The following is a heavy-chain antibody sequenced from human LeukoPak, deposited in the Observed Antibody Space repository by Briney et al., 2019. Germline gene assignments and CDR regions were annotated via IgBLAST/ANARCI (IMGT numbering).Heavy chain of an antibody. D-gene: IGHD4-23*01. CDR3: AKDRDYGGNSGYFDY. Sequence: QPGGSLRLPCAASGFTFDDYAMHWVRQAPGKGLEWVSGISWNSGSIGYADSVKGRFTISRDNAKNSLYLQMNSLRAEDTALYYCAKDRDYGGNSGYFDYWGQGTLVTVSS. V-gene: IGHV3-9*01. CDR2: ISWNSGSI. CDR1: GFTFDDYA. J-gene: IGHJ4*02.